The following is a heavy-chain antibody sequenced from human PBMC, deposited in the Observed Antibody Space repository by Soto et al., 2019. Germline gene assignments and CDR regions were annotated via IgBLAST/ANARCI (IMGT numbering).Heavy chain of an antibody. CDR3: AKDAVAYDFWSGLRGQAYYYYYMDV. D-gene: IGHD3-3*01. CDR2: ISWNSGSI. J-gene: IGHJ6*03. CDR1: GFTFDDYA. V-gene: IGHV3-9*01. Sequence: EVQLVESGGGLVQPGRSLRLSCAASGFTFDDYAMHWVRQAPGKGLAWVSGISWNSGSIGYADSVKGRFPISRDNAKNSLYLQINSLRAEDTALYYCAKDAVAYDFWSGLRGQAYYYYYMDVWGKGTTVTVSS.